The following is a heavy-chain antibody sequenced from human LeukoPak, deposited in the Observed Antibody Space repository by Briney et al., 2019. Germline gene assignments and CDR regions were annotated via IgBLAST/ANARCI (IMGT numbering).Heavy chain of an antibody. J-gene: IGHJ4*02. CDR3: ARVSPAATLTTVRLSALDY. D-gene: IGHD4-17*01. CDR1: GFTFSSYS. V-gene: IGHV3-21*01. CDR2: ISSSSSYI. Sequence: PGGSLRLSCAASGFTFSSYSRNWVRQAPGKGLEWVSSISSSSSYIYYAHSVKGRFNIPRANAKNSLYLQMNSLRAEDTAVYYCARVSPAATLTTVRLSALDYWGQGTLVTVSS.